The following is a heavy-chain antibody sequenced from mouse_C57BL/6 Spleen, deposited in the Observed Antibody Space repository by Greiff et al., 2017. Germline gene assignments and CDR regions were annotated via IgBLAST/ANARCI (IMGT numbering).Heavy chain of an antibody. J-gene: IGHJ4*01. Sequence: EVQLQQSGPELVKPGASVKIPCKASGYTFTDYNMDWVKQSHGKSLEWIGDINPNNGGTIYNQKFKGKATLTVDKSSSTAYMELRSLTSEDTAVYYCARSSDSSGYLYAMDYWGQGTSVTVSS. CDR3: ARSSDSSGYLYAMDY. CDR1: GYTFTDYN. CDR2: INPNNGGT. D-gene: IGHD3-2*02. V-gene: IGHV1-18*01.